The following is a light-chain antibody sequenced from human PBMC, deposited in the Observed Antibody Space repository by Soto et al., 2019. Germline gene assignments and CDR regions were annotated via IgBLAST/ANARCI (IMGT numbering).Light chain of an antibody. CDR2: DNN. J-gene: IGLJ1*01. V-gene: IGLV1-51*01. Sequence: QSARTQPPSLSAAPGQKVTISCSGSSSNICNNYVSWYQQLPGTAPKLLIYDNNKRPSGIPDRFSGSKSGTSATLGITGLQTGDEADYYCGTWDSSLSAYVFGTGTKVTVL. CDR1: SSNICNNY. CDR3: GTWDSSLSAYV.